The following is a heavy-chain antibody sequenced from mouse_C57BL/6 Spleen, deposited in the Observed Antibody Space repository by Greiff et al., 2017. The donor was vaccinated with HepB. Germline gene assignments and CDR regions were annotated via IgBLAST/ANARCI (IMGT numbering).Heavy chain of an antibody. D-gene: IGHD1-1*01. Sequence: VKLQQSGPELVKPGASVKISCKASGYAFSSSWMNWVKQRPGKGLEWIGRIYPGDGDTNYNGKFKGKATLTADKSSSTAYMQLSSLTSEDSAVYFCARGDGSSYYAMDYWGQGTSVTVSS. CDR2: IYPGDGDT. V-gene: IGHV1-82*01. CDR1: GYAFSSSW. CDR3: ARGDGSSYYAMDY. J-gene: IGHJ4*01.